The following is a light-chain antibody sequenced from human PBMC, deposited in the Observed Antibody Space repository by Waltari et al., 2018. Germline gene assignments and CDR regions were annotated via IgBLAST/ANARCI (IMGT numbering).Light chain of an antibody. CDR3: SSYTSSSTWV. Sequence: QSALTQPASVSGSPGQSITISCTGTSSDVGGYNYACRYQQHPGKAPKLMIYEVSNRPSGVSNRFSDSKSGNTASLTISGLQAEDEADYYCSSYTSSSTWVFGGGTKLTVL. CDR2: EVS. J-gene: IGLJ3*02. V-gene: IGLV2-14*01. CDR1: SSDVGGYNY.